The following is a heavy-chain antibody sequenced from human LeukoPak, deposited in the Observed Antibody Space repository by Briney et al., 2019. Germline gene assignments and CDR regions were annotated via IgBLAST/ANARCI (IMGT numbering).Heavy chain of an antibody. CDR2: IYYSGST. CDR3: ARVDSSWYEDY. J-gene: IGHJ4*02. V-gene: IGHV4-59*01. D-gene: IGHD6-13*01. CDR1: GGSISSYY. Sequence: PSETLSLTCTVSGGSISSYYWSWIRQPPGKGLEWIGYIYYSGSTNYNPSLKSRVTISVDTSKNQFSLKLGSVTAADTAVYYCARVDSSWYEDYWGQGTLVTVSS.